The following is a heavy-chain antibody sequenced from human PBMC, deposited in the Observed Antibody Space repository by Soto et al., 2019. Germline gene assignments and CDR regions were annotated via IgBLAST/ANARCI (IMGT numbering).Heavy chain of an antibody. CDR1: GGTFSSYA. V-gene: IGHV1-69*13. CDR2: IIPIFGTA. CDR3: ARDIYCSSTSCRPYYYGMDV. J-gene: IGHJ6*02. D-gene: IGHD2-2*01. Sequence: SVKVSCKASGGTFSSYAISWVRQAPGQGLEWMGGIIPIFGTANYAQKFQGRVTITADESTSTAYMELSSLRSEDTAVYYCARDIYCSSTSCRPYYYGMDVWGQGTTVTVSS.